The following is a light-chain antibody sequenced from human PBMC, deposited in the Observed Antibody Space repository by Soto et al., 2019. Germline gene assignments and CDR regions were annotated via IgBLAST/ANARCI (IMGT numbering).Light chain of an antibody. CDR2: EVS. J-gene: IGLJ1*01. CDR3: ISYAGSNNYA. V-gene: IGLV2-8*01. CDR1: SSDVGGYSS. Sequence: QSALTQPPSASGSPGQSVTISCTGTSSDVGGYSSVAWFQHHPGKAPKLMIYEVSKRPSGVPDRFSGSKSGNTASLTVSGLQAEDEADYYCISYAGSNNYAFGTGTKVTVL.